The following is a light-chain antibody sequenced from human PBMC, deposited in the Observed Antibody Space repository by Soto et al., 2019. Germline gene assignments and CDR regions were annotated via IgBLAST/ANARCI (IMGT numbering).Light chain of an antibody. CDR2: KAS. V-gene: IGKV1-5*03. Sequence: IQMTQSPSTLSGSLRDRVKITCRASQTISSWLAWYQQKPGKAPKLLIYKASTLKSGVPSRFSGSGSGTEFTLTISSLQPDDFATYYCQHYNSYSEAFGQGTKV. J-gene: IGKJ1*01. CDR3: QHYNSYSEA. CDR1: QTISSW.